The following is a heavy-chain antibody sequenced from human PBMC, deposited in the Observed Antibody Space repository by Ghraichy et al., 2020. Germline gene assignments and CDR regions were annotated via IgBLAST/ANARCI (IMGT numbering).Heavy chain of an antibody. CDR2: INHSGST. J-gene: IGHJ5*02. Sequence: SETLSLTCAVYGGSFSGYYWSWIRQPPGKGLEWIGEINHSGSTNYNPSLKSRVTISVDTSKNQFSLKLSSVTAADTAVYYCARFPRNGGSGRRAMGYNWFDPWGQGTLVTVSS. CDR3: ARFPRNGGSGRRAMGYNWFDP. CDR1: GGSFSGYY. D-gene: IGHD3-10*01. V-gene: IGHV4-34*01.